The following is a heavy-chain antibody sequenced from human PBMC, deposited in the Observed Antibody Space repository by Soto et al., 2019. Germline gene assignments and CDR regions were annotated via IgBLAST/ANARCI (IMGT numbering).Heavy chain of an antibody. J-gene: IGHJ4*02. V-gene: IGHV3-23*01. CDR3: AKGLPSSWYYFDY. D-gene: IGHD6-13*01. CDR1: GFSFNNYA. Sequence: PGGSLRLSCAASGFSFNNYAMNWVRQAPGRGLEWVSALSGRGGSTHYADSVKGRFTISRDNSKNTLYLQMNSLRAEDTAVYYCAKGLPSSWYYFDYWGQGTLVTVSS. CDR2: LSGRGGST.